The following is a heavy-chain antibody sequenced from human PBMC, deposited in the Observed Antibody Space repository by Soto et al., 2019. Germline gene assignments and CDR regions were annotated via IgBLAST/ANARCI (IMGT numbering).Heavy chain of an antibody. J-gene: IGHJ5*01. V-gene: IGHV4-4*07. D-gene: IGHD2-15*01. CDR2: IYATGTT. Sequence: PSETLSLTCTVSGASISGFYGSWIRKSAGKGLEWIGRIYATGTTDYNPSLKSRVMMSVDRSKKQFSLKLRSVTAAATAGYYCVPGGPKPLRDWFDSCDQRISATVSS. CDR3: VPGGPKPLRDWFDS. CDR1: GASISGFY.